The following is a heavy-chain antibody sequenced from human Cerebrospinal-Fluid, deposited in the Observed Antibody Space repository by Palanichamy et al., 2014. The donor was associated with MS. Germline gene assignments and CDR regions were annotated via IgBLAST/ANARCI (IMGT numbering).Heavy chain of an antibody. D-gene: IGHD6-6*01. V-gene: IGHV5-51*01. CDR1: GYRFTSYW. CDR2: IYPDDSDT. J-gene: IGHJ5*02. Sequence: EVQLVQSGAEVKKPGESLKISCQGSGYRFTSYWIGWVRQMPGKGLEWMGIIYPDDSDTRYSPSFQGQVTISADKSISTAYLQWNSLQASDTAIYYCVRRGFLPSINWFDPWGQGTLVTVSA. CDR3: VRRGFLPSINWFDP.